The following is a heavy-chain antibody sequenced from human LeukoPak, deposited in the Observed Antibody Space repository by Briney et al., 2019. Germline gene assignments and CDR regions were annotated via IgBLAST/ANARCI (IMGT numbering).Heavy chain of an antibody. J-gene: IGHJ4*02. CDR2: ISSSSRTI. Sequence: GGSLRLSCAASGFTFSSYSMNWVRQAPGKGLEWVSFISSSSRTIYYADSVKGRFTISRDNAKNSLYLQMDSLRDEDTAVYYCARYCSGGYCYSPFSFDYWGQGTLVTVSS. V-gene: IGHV3-48*02. CDR3: ARYCSGGYCYSPFSFDY. D-gene: IGHD2-15*01. CDR1: GFTFSSYS.